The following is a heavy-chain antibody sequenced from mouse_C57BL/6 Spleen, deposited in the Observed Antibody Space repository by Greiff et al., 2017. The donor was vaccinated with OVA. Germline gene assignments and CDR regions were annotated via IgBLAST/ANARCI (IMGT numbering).Heavy chain of an antibody. J-gene: IGHJ2*01. D-gene: IGHD2-1*01. CDR1: GYTFTSYW. CDR2: IYPGSGST. V-gene: IGHV1-55*01. CDR3: ARNYGNYVQYFDY. Sequence: VQLQQPGAELVKPGASVKMSCKASGYTFTSYWITWVKQRPGQGLEWIGDIYPGSGSTNYNEKFKSKATLTVDTSSSTAYMQLSSLTSEDSAVYYCARNYGNYVQYFDYWGQGTTLTVSS.